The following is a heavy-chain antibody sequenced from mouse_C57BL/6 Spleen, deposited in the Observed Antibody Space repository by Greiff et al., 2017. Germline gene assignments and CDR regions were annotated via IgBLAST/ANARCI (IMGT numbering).Heavy chain of an antibody. CDR3: ARSDYGNRDFDY. Sequence: QVQLQHPGTELVKPGASVKLSCKASGYTFTSYWMHWVKQRPGQGLEWIGNINPSNGGTNYNEKFKSKATLTVDKSSSTAYMQLSSLTSEDSAVYYCARSDYGNRDFDYWGQGTTLTVSS. CDR1: GYTFTSYW. V-gene: IGHV1-53*01. J-gene: IGHJ2*01. CDR2: INPSNGGT. D-gene: IGHD2-1*01.